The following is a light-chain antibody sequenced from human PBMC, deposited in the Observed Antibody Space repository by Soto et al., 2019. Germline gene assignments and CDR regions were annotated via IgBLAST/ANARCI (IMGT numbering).Light chain of an antibody. J-gene: IGLJ1*01. CDR3: AAWDDSLGGFYV. V-gene: IGLV2-14*01. CDR2: EVS. CDR1: SSDVVNYKY. Sequence: QSVLTQPASVSGSPGQSITISCTGTSSDVVNYKYVSWYQQHPGKAPKLMIYEVSNRPSGVSNRFSGSKSGTSASLVISGLRSEDEAEYYCAAWDDSLGGFYVFGTGTKVTVL.